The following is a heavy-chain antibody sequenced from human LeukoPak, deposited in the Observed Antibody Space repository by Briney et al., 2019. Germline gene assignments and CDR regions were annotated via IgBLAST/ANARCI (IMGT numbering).Heavy chain of an antibody. CDR2: VYYSGST. CDR3: ARDLGYYYMDV. V-gene: IGHV4-39*07. CDR1: GGSISSSSYS. Sequence: SETLSLTCTVSGGSISSSSYSWGWIRQPPGKGLEWIGSVYYSGSTNYNPSLKSRVTISVDTSKNQFSLKLSSVTAADTAVYYCARDLGYYYMDVWGKGTTVTVSS. J-gene: IGHJ6*03.